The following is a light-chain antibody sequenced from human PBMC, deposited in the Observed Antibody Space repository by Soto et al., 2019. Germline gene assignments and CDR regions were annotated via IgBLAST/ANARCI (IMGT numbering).Light chain of an antibody. CDR1: QSVSSSY. Sequence: EIVLTQSPGTLSLSPGERATLSFRASQSVSSSYLAWYQQKPGQAPRLLIYGASSRATGIPDRFSGSGSGTDFTLTISRLEPEDFAVYYCQQYGSSRFGQGTRLEIK. V-gene: IGKV3-20*01. J-gene: IGKJ5*01. CDR3: QQYGSSR. CDR2: GAS.